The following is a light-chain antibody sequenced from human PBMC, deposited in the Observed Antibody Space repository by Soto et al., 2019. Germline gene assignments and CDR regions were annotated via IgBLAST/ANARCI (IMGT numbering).Light chain of an antibody. V-gene: IGKV1-39*01. CDR1: QSISTY. CDR3: QQSYTSPPWT. J-gene: IGKJ1*01. Sequence: DIQMTQSPSSLSASVGDRVTISCRAAQSISTYLNWYQQKPGTAPRLLIYSASNVETGVPPRFSGSGSGRDFTLTISSLRPEDIATYFCQQSYTSPPWTFGQGTKVEIK. CDR2: SAS.